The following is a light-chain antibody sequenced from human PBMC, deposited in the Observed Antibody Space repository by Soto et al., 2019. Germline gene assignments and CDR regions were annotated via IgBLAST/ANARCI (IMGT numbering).Light chain of an antibody. CDR2: AAA. J-gene: IGKJ1*01. Sequence: AIQMTQSPSSLSASVGDRVTITCRASQGIRNDLGWYQQKPGKAPTVLIFAAASLQRGVPSRFSGSGSGTDFTLTISSLQPEDFATYYCLQEYNYPHTFGQGTKVEIK. CDR1: QGIRND. CDR3: LQEYNYPHT. V-gene: IGKV1-6*01.